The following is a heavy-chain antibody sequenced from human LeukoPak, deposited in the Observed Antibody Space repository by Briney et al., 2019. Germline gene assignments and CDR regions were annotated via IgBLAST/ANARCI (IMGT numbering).Heavy chain of an antibody. CDR1: GGSISSSSYY. CDR3: AREGGIAAAGTSDY. D-gene: IGHD6-13*01. J-gene: IGHJ4*02. CDR2: IYYSGST. Sequence: PSETLSLTCTVSGGSISSSSYYWGWIRQPPGKGLEWIGSIYYSGSTYYNPSLKSRVTISVDTSKNQFSLKLSSVTAADTAVYYCAREGGIAAAGTSDYWGQGTLVTVSS. V-gene: IGHV4-39*07.